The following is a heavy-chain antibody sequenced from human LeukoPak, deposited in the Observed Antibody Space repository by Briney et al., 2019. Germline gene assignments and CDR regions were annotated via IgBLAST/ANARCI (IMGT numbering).Heavy chain of an antibody. Sequence: GGSLRLSCAASGLTFSTYAMNWVRQAPGQGLEWVSGISGSGDNTYYADSVRGRFTISRDKSKSTVYLQMNSLGVEDTAIYYCARGRKLGAPTHFFDYWGQGTLVTVSS. CDR1: GLTFSTYA. CDR2: ISGSGDNT. CDR3: ARGRKLGAPTHFFDY. J-gene: IGHJ4*02. V-gene: IGHV3-23*01. D-gene: IGHD1-26*01.